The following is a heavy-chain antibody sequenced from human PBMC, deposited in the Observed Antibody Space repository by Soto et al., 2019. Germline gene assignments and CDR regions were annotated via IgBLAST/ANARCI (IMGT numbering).Heavy chain of an antibody. J-gene: IGHJ4*02. CDR1: GGSISSYY. D-gene: IGHD3-22*01. Sequence: SETLSLTRTVSGGSISSYYWSWFRQPPGKGLEWIGYIYYTASTNHNPSLKSRVTMSVDTSKIQFSLKLSSVTAADTAVYYCARGREYYDSSGYHYYFDYWGQGTLVTVSS. V-gene: IGHV4-59*01. CDR2: IYYTAST. CDR3: ARGREYYDSSGYHYYFDY.